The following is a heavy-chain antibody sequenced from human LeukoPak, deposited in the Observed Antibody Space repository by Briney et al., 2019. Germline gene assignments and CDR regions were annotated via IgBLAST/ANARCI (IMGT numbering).Heavy chain of an antibody. J-gene: IGHJ4*02. V-gene: IGHV4-34*01. CDR1: GGSFSGYY. CDR3: ASKIWLQFSY. D-gene: IGHD5-24*01. Sequence: SETLSLTCAVYGGSFSGYYWIWIRQPPGKGLEWIGEIDHSGSTNYNPSLKSRVTISVDTSKNQFSLKLSSVTAADTAVYYCASKIWLQFSYWGQGTLVTVSS. CDR2: IDHSGST.